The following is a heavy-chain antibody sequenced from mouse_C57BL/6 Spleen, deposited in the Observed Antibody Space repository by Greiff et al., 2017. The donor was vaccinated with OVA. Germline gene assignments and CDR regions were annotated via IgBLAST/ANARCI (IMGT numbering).Heavy chain of an antibody. CDR1: GYAFSSSW. CDR3: ARSRDYGH. J-gene: IGHJ2*01. CDR2: IYPGDGDT. Sequence: VQLQESGPELVKPGASVKISCKASGYAFSSSWMNWVKQRPGTGLEWIGRIYPGDGDTNYNGKFKGKATLTADKTSSTAYMQLSSLTSEDSAVYFCARSRDYGHWGQGTTLTVSS. V-gene: IGHV1-82*01. D-gene: IGHD1-1*01.